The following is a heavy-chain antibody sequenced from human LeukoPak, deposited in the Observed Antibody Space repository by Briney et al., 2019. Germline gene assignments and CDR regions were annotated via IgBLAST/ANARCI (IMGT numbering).Heavy chain of an antibody. Sequence: GGSLRLSCAASGFTFSSYWMSWVRQAPGKGLEWVANIKQDGSEKYYVYSVKGRFTISRDNAKNSLYLQMNSLRAEDTAVYYCARERSVVPAAKPYYFDYWGQGTLVTVSS. CDR1: GFTFSSYW. CDR2: IKQDGSEK. CDR3: ARERSVVPAAKPYYFDY. V-gene: IGHV3-7*01. J-gene: IGHJ4*02. D-gene: IGHD2-2*01.